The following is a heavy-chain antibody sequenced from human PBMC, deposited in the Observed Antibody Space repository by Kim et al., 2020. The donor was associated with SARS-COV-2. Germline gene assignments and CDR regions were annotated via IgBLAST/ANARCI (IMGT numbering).Heavy chain of an antibody. CDR3: ARGGQVGYGYKGVYYYGMDV. V-gene: IGHV1-18*01. CDR1: GYTFTSYG. J-gene: IGHJ6*02. CDR2: ISAYNGNT. Sequence: ASVKVSCKASGYTFTSYGISWVRQAPGQGLEWMGWISAYNGNTNYAQKLQGRVTMTTDTSTSTAYMELRSLRSDDTAVYYCARGGQVGYGYKGVYYYGMDVWGQGTTVTVSS. D-gene: IGHD5-18*01.